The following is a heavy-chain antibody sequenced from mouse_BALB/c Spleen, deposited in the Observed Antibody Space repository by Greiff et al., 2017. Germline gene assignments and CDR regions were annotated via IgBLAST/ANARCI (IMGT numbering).Heavy chain of an antibody. CDR3: TRLDGNYYGSSYEGWYFDV. D-gene: IGHD1-1*01. V-gene: IGHV1-69*02. J-gene: IGHJ1*01. Sequence: QVQLQQPGAELVRPGASVKLSCKASGYTFTSYWINWVKQRPGQGLEWIGNIYPSDSYTNYNQKFKDKATLTVDKSSSTAYMQLSSPTSEDSAVYYCTRLDGNYYGSSYEGWYFDVWGAGTTVTVSS. CDR2: IYPSDSYT. CDR1: GYTFTSYW.